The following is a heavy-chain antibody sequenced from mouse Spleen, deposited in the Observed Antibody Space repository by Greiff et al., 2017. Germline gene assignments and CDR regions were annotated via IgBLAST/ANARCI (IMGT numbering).Heavy chain of an antibody. CDR2: IDPSDSYT. CDR1: GYTFTSYW. J-gene: IGHJ1*03. Sequence: QVQLQQPGAELVKPGASVKLSCKASGYTFTSYWMQWVKQRPGQGLEWIGEIDPSDSYTNYNQKFKGKATLTVDTSSSTAYMQLSSLTSEDSAVYCCARSVPNYYGSSHWYFDVRGTRTTVTVSS. D-gene: IGHD1-1*01. CDR3: ARSVPNYYGSSHWYFDV. V-gene: IGHV1-50*01.